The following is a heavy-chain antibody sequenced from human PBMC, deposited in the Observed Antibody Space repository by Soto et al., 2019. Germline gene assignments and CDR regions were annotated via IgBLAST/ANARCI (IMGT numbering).Heavy chain of an antibody. CDR3: ARDLTVAGTTNHAFDI. Sequence: PGGSLRLSCAASGFTFSSYSMNWVRQAPGKGLERVSSISSSSSYIYYADSVKGRFTISRDNAKNSLYLQMNSLRAEDTVVYYCARDLTVAGTTNHAFDIWGQGTMVTVSS. CDR2: ISSSSSYI. V-gene: IGHV3-21*01. J-gene: IGHJ3*02. D-gene: IGHD6-19*01. CDR1: GFTFSSYS.